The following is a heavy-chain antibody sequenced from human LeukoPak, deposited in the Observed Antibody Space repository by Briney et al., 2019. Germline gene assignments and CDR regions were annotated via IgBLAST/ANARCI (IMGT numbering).Heavy chain of an antibody. Sequence: GESLKIPCKGSGYTFTNYWIAWVRQMPGKGLEGIGIIYPGDSDTRHSPSFQGTVTIPAEQSISSAYFHWKSLNGSDTARYYCARRAERADSYVYFPFSFDPWGQGTLVTVSS. D-gene: IGHD5-18*01. V-gene: IGHV5-51*01. CDR3: ARRAERADSYVYFPFSFDP. CDR1: GYTFTNYW. J-gene: IGHJ5*02. CDR2: IYPGDSDT.